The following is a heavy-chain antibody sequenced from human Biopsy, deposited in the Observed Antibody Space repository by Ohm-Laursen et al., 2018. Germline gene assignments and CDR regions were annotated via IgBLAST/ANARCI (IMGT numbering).Heavy chain of an antibody. CDR2: INPDNGGA. D-gene: IGHD3-16*01. V-gene: IGHV1-2*02. Sequence: SVKVSCKASGYTFTGYYLHWVRQAPGQGLEWMGWINPDNGGAIHAQKFQGRVTVTRDTSISTAYVEVTSLRSDDTAVYYCVRSRAGGATWGMDVWGQGTTVTVSS. CDR1: GYTFTGYY. J-gene: IGHJ6*02. CDR3: VRSRAGGATWGMDV.